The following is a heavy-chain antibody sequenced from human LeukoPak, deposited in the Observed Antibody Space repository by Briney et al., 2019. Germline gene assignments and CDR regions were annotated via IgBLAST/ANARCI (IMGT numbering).Heavy chain of an antibody. D-gene: IGHD3-10*01. V-gene: IGHV4-30-4*08. CDR1: GDSINSGDYY. CDR2: IYYSEST. Sequence: PSQTLSLTCNVSGDSINSGDYYWSWIRQPPGKGLEWIGYIYYSESTYYNPSLNSRVTISVDMSKNQFSLKLSSVTAADTAVYYCAREKPAPLTMVRGVRDAFDIWGQGTMVTVSS. J-gene: IGHJ3*02. CDR3: AREKPAPLTMVRGVRDAFDI.